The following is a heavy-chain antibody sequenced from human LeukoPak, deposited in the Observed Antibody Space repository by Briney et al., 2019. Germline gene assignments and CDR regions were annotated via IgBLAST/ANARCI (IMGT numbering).Heavy chain of an antibody. Sequence: ASVKVSCKASGYTFTSYDINWVRQATGQGLEWMGWMNPNSGNTGYAQKFQGRVTMTRNTSISTAYMELSSLRSEDTAVYYCATKYYYDSSGYYYHPYAFDIWGQGTMVTVSS. V-gene: IGHV1-8*01. CDR2: MNPNSGNT. D-gene: IGHD3-22*01. J-gene: IGHJ3*02. CDR3: ATKYYYDSSGYYYHPYAFDI. CDR1: GYTFTSYD.